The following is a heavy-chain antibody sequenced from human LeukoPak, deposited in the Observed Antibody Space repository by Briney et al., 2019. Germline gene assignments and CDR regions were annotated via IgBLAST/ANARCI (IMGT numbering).Heavy chain of an antibody. CDR3: ARAMGELSLFYYYYYMDV. J-gene: IGHJ6*03. CDR1: GGSISSHY. CDR2: IYYSGST. Sequence: PSETLSLTCTVSGGSISSHYWSWIRQPPGKGLEWIGYIYYSGSTNYNPSLKNRVTISVDTSKNQFSLKLSSVTAADTAVYYCARAMGELSLFYYYYYMDVWGKGTTVTVSS. V-gene: IGHV4-59*11. D-gene: IGHD3-16*02.